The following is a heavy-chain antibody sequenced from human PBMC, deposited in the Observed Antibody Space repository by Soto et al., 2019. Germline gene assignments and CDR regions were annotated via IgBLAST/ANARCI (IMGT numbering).Heavy chain of an antibody. Sequence: SETRSLTCTVSGGSISSYYWSWSRQPPGKGLEWMGYIYYSGSTNYNPSLKSRVTISVDTSKNQFSLKLSSVTAADTAVYYCARGATRNPYYYDSSGYYLDAFDIWGQGTMVTVSS. J-gene: IGHJ3*02. D-gene: IGHD3-22*01. CDR3: ARGATRNPYYYDSSGYYLDAFDI. CDR1: GGSISSYY. V-gene: IGHV4-59*01. CDR2: IYYSGST.